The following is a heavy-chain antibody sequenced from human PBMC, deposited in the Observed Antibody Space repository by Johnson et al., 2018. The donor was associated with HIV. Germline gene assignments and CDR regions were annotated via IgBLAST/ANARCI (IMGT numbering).Heavy chain of an antibody. Sequence: QVHLVESGGGLVKPGGSLRLSCAASGFTFSSYGMHWVRQAPGKGLEWVAVISYDGSNKYYADSVKGRFTISRDNSKNTLYLQMNSRRAEDTAVYYCAKVGVGATGAFDIWGQGTMVTVSS. V-gene: IGHV3-30*18. CDR2: ISYDGSNK. D-gene: IGHD1-26*01. J-gene: IGHJ3*02. CDR3: AKVGVGATGAFDI. CDR1: GFTFSSYG.